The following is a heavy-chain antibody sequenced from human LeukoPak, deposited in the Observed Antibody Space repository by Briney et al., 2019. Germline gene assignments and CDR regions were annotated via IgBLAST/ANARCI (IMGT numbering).Heavy chain of an antibody. V-gene: IGHV4-4*07. CDR3: ARDRLGSRGASYFDY. D-gene: IGHD1-26*01. CDR1: GSGGSISSYY. Sequence: SETLSLTCTVSGSGGSISSYYWSWIRQPAGKGLEWIGRIYTSGSTNYNPSLKGRVTMSVDTSKNQFSLKLTSVTTADTAVYYCARDRLGSRGASYFDYWGQGTLVTVSS. J-gene: IGHJ4*02. CDR2: IYTSGST.